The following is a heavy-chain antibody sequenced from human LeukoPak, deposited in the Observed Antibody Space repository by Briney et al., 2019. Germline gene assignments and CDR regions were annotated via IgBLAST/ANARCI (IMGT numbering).Heavy chain of an antibody. CDR2: IYTSGTT. CDR1: GGSISSYY. D-gene: IGHD4-17*01. J-gene: IGHJ4*02. V-gene: IGHV4-4*07. CDR3: ARLSTVTTSFDY. Sequence: NPSETLSLTCTVSGGSISSYYWSWLRQPAGKGLEWIGRIYTSGTTHYNPSLKSRVTMSVDTSKNQFSLKLSSVTAADTAVYYCARLSTVTTSFDYWGQGTLVTVSS.